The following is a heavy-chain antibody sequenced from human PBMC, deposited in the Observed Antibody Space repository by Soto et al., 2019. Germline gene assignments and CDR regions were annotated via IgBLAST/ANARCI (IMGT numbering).Heavy chain of an antibody. V-gene: IGHV4-34*01. J-gene: IGHJ4*02. Sequence: SETLSLTCAVYGGSFSGYYWSWIRQPPGKGLEWIGEINHSGSTNYNPSLKSRVTISVDTSKNQFSLKLSSVTAADTAVYYCARVFGYHYHYFDYWGQGTLVTVSS. CDR2: INHSGST. D-gene: IGHD5-18*01. CDR3: ARVFGYHYHYFDY. CDR1: GGSFSGYY.